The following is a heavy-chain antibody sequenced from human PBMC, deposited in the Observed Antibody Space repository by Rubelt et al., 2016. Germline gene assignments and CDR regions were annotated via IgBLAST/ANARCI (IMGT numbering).Heavy chain of an antibody. J-gene: IGHJ4*02. CDR2: INHSGST. Sequence: QVQLQQWGAGLLKPSETLSLTCAVYAGSFSGYCWSWIRQPPGKGLEWIGEINHSGSTDYNPSLKSRVTISVDTSKNQFSLKLTSWAGPDTAGDCCAGRAIYVSSGVVTPGCFDYWGQGTRITVSS. V-gene: IGHV4-34*01. D-gene: IGHD3-3*01. CDR1: AGSFSGYC. CDR3: AGRAIYVSSGVVTPGCFDY.